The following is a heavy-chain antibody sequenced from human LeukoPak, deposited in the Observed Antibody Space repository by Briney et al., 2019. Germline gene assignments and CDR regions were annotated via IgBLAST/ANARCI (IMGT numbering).Heavy chain of an antibody. D-gene: IGHD4-17*01. CDR1: GYTFTSYY. V-gene: IGHV1-46*01. CDR3: ARDWRSRYHNGVGDYGLPDCYYYYYMDV. Sequence: GASVKVSCKASGYTFTSYYMHWVRQAPGQGLEWMGIINPSGGSTSYAQKFQGRVTMTRDTSTSTVYMELSSLRSEDTAVYYCARDWRSRYHNGVGDYGLPDCYYYYYMDVWGKGTTVTVSS. J-gene: IGHJ6*03. CDR2: INPSGGST.